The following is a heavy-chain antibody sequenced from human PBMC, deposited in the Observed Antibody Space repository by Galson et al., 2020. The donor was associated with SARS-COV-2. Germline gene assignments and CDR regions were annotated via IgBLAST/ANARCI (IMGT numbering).Heavy chain of an antibody. CDR3: ARDEGIRGYNYGGLDYGMDV. Sequence: GEYLKISCAASGFPFNTYSMNWVRLAPGKGLEWVSSISTSSSYTYYVDSVKGRFSISRDNPRHCLYLQMNSLSADDTGVYYCARDEGIRGYNYGGLDYGMDVWGQGTTVTVSS. D-gene: IGHD5-18*01. CDR2: ISTSSSYT. J-gene: IGHJ6*02. V-gene: IGHV3-21*01. CDR1: GFPFNTYS.